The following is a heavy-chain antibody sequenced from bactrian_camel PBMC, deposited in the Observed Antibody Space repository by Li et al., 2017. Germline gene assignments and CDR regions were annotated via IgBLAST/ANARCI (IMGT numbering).Heavy chain of an antibody. CDR1: ERGLNRNC. CDR2: IYLGGGNT. D-gene: IGHD2*01. Sequence: QVQLVESGASVQAGGSLKLSCVASERGLNRNCMGWFRQVPGKEREGVATIYLGGGNTYYGDSVKGRFRISQDNAKNTLSLQINSLEPEDTAVYYCAAGSFWISGSCLRRTDIAYWGQGTQVTVS. J-gene: IGHJ6*01. CDR3: AAGSFWISGSCLRRTDIAY. V-gene: IGHV3S29*01.